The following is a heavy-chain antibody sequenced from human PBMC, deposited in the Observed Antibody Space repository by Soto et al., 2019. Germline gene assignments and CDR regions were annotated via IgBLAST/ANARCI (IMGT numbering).Heavy chain of an antibody. D-gene: IGHD6-19*01. Sequence: QVQLVESGGGVVQPGRSLRLSCAGSGFTFSASGRHWFRQAPGKGLGWVARISYDGSNKYYAESVKGRFTVSRDNSKKTLYLQMNSLRTEDTAVYYCAKGLYSNGWYAGSWGQGTLVTVSS. V-gene: IGHV3-30*18. J-gene: IGHJ5*02. CDR2: ISYDGSNK. CDR1: GFTFSASG. CDR3: AKGLYSNGWYAGS.